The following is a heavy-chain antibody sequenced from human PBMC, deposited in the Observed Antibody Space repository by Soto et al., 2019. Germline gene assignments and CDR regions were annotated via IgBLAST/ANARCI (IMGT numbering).Heavy chain of an antibody. V-gene: IGHV4-30-4*01. CDR2: IYYSGST. J-gene: IGHJ3*02. Sequence: QVQLQESGPGLVKPSQTLSLTCTVSGGSISSGDYYWSWIRQPPGKGLEWIGYIYYSGSTYYNPSLKSRVTISVDTSKNQFSLKLSSVTAADTAVYYCARRGIVATIRPFFVVVVAATPGAFDIWGQGTMVTVSS. D-gene: IGHD2-15*01. CDR1: GGSISSGDYY. CDR3: ARRGIVATIRPFFVVVVAATPGAFDI.